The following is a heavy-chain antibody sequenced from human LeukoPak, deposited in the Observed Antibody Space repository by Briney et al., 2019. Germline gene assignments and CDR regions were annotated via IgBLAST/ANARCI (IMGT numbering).Heavy chain of an antibody. D-gene: IGHD4-17*01. CDR2: ISGSGGST. J-gene: IGHJ4*02. Sequence: GGSLRLSCAASGFTFSSYAMSWVRQAPGKGLEWVSAISGSGGSTYYADSVKGRFTISRDNSKNTLYLQMNSLRAEDTAVYYCAEVLMTTVTTRGDYWGQGTLVTVSS. CDR1: GFTFSSYA. CDR3: AEVLMTTVTTRGDY. V-gene: IGHV3-23*01.